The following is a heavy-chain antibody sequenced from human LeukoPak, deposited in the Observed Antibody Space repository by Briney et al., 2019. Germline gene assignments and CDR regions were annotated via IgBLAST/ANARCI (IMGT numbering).Heavy chain of an antibody. D-gene: IGHD4-17*01. CDR2: ISSNGGST. CDR1: GFTFSSYA. V-gene: IGHV3-64*01. Sequence: PGGSLRLSCAASGFTFSSYAMHWVRQAPGKGLEYVSAISSNGGSTYYANSVKGRFTISRDNSKNTLYLQMGSLRAEDMAVYYCXXDCARGYGDPRGAFXIXXQG. CDR3: XXDCARGYGDPRGAFXI. J-gene: IGHJ3*02.